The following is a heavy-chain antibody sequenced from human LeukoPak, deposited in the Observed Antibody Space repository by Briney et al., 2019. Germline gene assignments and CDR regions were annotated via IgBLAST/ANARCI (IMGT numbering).Heavy chain of an antibody. J-gene: IGHJ5*02. CDR2: INSNSGGT. D-gene: IGHD2-2*01. CDR1: GYTFTGYY. Sequence: ASVKVSCKASGYTFTGYYMHWVRHAPGQGLEWMGWINSNSGGTNYAQKFQGRVTMIRDTSISTAYMELSRLSADDTAVYECARDDIGVLPVGCDPWGQGTLVTVSS. V-gene: IGHV1-2*02. CDR3: ARDDIGVLPVGCDP.